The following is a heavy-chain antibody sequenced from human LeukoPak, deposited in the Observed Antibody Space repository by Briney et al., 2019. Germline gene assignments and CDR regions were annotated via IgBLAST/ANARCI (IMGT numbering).Heavy chain of an antibody. J-gene: IGHJ4*02. D-gene: IGHD4-17*01. Sequence: GGSLRLSCAASGFTFSSYGMHWVRQAPGKGLEWVAFIRDDGTNRSSAEPMKGRFTVSRDNSKNTVFLEMNSLRSEDTAVYYCAKDWGAHGCCGDFFWGQGTVVTVSS. CDR1: GFTFSSYG. V-gene: IGHV3-30*02. CDR2: IRDDGTNR. CDR3: AKDWGAHGCCGDFF.